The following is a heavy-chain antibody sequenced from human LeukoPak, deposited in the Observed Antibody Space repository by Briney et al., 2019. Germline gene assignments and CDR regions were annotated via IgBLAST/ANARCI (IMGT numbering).Heavy chain of an antibody. Sequence: GGSLRLSCAASGFTFSSYAMSWVRQAPGKGLEWVSAISGSGGSTNYADSVKGRFTISRDNSKNTLYLQMNSLRAEDTAVYYCAKGDDYGSGSYVFVWGKGTTVTVSS. J-gene: IGHJ6*04. CDR1: GFTFSSYA. V-gene: IGHV3-23*01. CDR3: AKGDDYGSGSYVFV. CDR2: ISGSGGST. D-gene: IGHD3-10*01.